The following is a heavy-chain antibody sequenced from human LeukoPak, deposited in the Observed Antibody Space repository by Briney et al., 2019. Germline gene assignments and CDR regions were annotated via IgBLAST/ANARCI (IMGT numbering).Heavy chain of an antibody. CDR3: ARELLVVTAIIDY. CDR2: IKQDGSEK. Sequence: GGSLRLSCSASGFTFSDYAMDWVRQAPGKGLEWVANIKQDGSEKYYVDSVKGRFTISRDNAKNSLYLQMNSLRAEDTAVYYCARELLVVTAIIDYWGQGTLVTVSS. D-gene: IGHD2-21*02. V-gene: IGHV3-7*01. J-gene: IGHJ4*02. CDR1: GFTFSDYA.